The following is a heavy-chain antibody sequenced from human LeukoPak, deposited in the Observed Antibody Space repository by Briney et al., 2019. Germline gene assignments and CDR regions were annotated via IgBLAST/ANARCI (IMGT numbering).Heavy chain of an antibody. J-gene: IGHJ6*02. Sequence: ASVKVSCKASGGTFSSYAISWVRQAPGQGLEWMGRIIPILGIANYAQKFQGRVTITADKSTSTAYMELSSLRSEDTAVYCCARWVGDILTARKTSYYYYGMDVWGQGTTVTVSS. CDR2: IIPILGIA. V-gene: IGHV1-69*04. D-gene: IGHD3-9*01. CDR3: ARWVGDILTARKTSYYYYGMDV. CDR1: GGTFSSYA.